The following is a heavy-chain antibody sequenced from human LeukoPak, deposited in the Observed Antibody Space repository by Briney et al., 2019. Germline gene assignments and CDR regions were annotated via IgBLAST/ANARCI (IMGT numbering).Heavy chain of an antibody. D-gene: IGHD2-2*01. V-gene: IGHV4-39*07. CDR3: ARDGGPATAMSGFDY. Sequence: TSETLSLTCTVSGGSISSSGYYWGWIRQPPGKGLEWIGTMYYSGTTYYNPSLKSRVTISVDTSKNQFSLKLSSVTAADTAVYYCARDGGPATAMSGFDYWGQGTLVTVSS. J-gene: IGHJ4*02. CDR2: MYYSGTT. CDR1: GGSISSSGYY.